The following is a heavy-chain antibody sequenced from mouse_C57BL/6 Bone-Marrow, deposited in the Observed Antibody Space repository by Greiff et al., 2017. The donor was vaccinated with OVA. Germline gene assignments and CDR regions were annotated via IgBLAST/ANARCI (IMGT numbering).Heavy chain of an antibody. J-gene: IGHJ2*01. CDR1: GFTFSSYG. V-gene: IGHV5-6*02. CDR3: ARHKTWTAYYFDY. Sequence: EVMLVESGGDLVKPGGSLKLSCAASGFTFSSYGMSWVRQTPEQRLEWVATISSGGSYTYYPDSVKGRFTISRDNAKNTLYLQMSSLKSEDTAMYYCARHKTWTAYYFDYCGQGTTLTVSS. D-gene: IGHD1-2*01. CDR2: ISSGGSYT.